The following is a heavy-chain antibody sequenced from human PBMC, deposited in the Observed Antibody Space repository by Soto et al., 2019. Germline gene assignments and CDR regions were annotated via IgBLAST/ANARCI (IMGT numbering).Heavy chain of an antibody. J-gene: IGHJ6*02. CDR2: INGDGSST. Sequence: SLRLSCAAAGFVFDSHWMHWVRQAPGKGLVWVSRINGDGSSTFYADSVKGRFTISRDNARNTVYLQMNSLRAEDTAVYYCARGIYWRYGMEVWGQGTTVTVSS. V-gene: IGHV3-74*01. D-gene: IGHD5-12*01. CDR1: GFVFDSHW. CDR3: ARGIYWRYGMEV.